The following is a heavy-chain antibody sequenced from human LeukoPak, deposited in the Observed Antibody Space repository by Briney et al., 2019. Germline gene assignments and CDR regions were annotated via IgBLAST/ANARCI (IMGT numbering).Heavy chain of an antibody. Sequence: GASVKVSCKGSGGTFSSYAISWVRQAPGQGLEWMGGIIPIFGTANYAQKFQGRVTITADESTSTAYMELSSLRSEDTAVYYCSSTYMVRGASHLAPFDYWGQGTLVTVSS. CDR2: IIPIFGTA. J-gene: IGHJ4*02. V-gene: IGHV1-69*13. CDR1: GGTFSSYA. D-gene: IGHD3-10*01. CDR3: SSTYMVRGASHLAPFDY.